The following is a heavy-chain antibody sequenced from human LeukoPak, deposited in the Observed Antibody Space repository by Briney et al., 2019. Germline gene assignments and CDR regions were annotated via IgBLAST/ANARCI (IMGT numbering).Heavy chain of an antibody. CDR1: GYTFTNYD. CDR2: ISANNGIT. V-gene: IGHV1-18*01. J-gene: IGHJ4*02. D-gene: IGHD3-22*01. CDR3: ASGNYYDSSGYSLY. Sequence: ASVKVSCKSSGYTFTNYDINWVRQAPGQGLEWMGWISANNGITKYAQKFQGRVTMTTDTSTSTAYMELSSLRSEDTAVYYCASGNYYDSSGYSLYWGQGTLVTVSS.